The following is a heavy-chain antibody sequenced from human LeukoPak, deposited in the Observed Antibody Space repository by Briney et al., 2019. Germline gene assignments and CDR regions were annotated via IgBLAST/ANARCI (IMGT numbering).Heavy chain of an antibody. J-gene: IGHJ4*02. D-gene: IGHD1-26*01. CDR1: GFTFSSYA. CDR3: AKVGDGLRFDY. Sequence: TGGSLRLSCAASGFTFSSYAMSWVRQAPGKGLEWVSAISGSGGSTCYADSVRGRFTISRDNSKNTLYLQMNSLRAEDTAVYYCAKVGDGLRFDYWGQGTLVTVSS. V-gene: IGHV3-23*01. CDR2: ISGSGGST.